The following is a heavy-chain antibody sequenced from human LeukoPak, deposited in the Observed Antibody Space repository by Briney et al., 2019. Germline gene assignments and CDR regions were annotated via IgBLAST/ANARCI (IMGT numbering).Heavy chain of an antibody. D-gene: IGHD5-24*01. J-gene: IGHJ4*02. CDR2: IYTSGST. CDR1: GGSISSGSYY. V-gene: IGHV4-61*02. Sequence: PSETLSLTCTVSGGSISSGSYYWSWIRQPAGKGLEWIGRIYTSGSTNYNPSLKSRVTISLDTSENQFSLRLNSVTAADTAVYYCARDRDGYNFRFDYWGQGTLVTVSS. CDR3: ARDRDGYNFRFDY.